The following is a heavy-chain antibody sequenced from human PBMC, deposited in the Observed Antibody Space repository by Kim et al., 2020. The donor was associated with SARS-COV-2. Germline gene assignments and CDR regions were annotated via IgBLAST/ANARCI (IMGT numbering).Heavy chain of an antibody. Sequence: GGSLRLSCAASGFTFSSYSMNWVRQAPGKGLEWVSSISSSSSYIYYADSVKGRFTISRDNAKNSLYLQMNSLRAEDTAVYYCARDPLVVAAMGRYYYYGMDVWGQGTTVTVSS. D-gene: IGHD2-15*01. CDR3: ARDPLVVAAMGRYYYYGMDV. CDR2: ISSSSSYI. CDR1: GFTFSSYS. V-gene: IGHV3-21*01. J-gene: IGHJ6*02.